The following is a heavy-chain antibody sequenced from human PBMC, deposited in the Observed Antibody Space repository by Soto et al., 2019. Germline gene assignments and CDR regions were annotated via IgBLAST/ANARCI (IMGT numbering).Heavy chain of an antibody. J-gene: IGHJ6*02. CDR2: IYYTGNT. CDR3: ARAITGTRGYYYGVDV. CDR1: GASINGGGYY. Sequence: QVQLQESGPGLVKPSQTLSLTCSVSGASINGGGYYWSWIRQHPGKGLEWIGHIYYTGNTYYNPSLKSRISISADTSKNQSSLRLTSVTAADTAVYYCARAITGTRGYYYGVDVWGQGTTVTVSS. D-gene: IGHD1-20*01. V-gene: IGHV4-31*03.